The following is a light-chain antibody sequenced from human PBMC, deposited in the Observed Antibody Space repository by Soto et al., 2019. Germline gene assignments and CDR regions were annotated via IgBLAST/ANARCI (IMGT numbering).Light chain of an antibody. CDR3: AAWDDSLV. CDR1: SSDIGSNG. CDR2: NNN. V-gene: IGLV1-44*01. Sequence: QPVLTQPPSASGTPGQRVTISCSGSSSDIGSNGVNWYQQLPGTAPKLLINNNNQRPSGVPDRFSGSKSGTSASLAISGLQSEDEADYYCAAWDDSLVFGGGTQLTVL. J-gene: IGLJ2*01.